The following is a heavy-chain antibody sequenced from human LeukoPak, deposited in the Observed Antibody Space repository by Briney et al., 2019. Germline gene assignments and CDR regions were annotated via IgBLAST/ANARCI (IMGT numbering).Heavy chain of an antibody. V-gene: IGHV1-2*02. CDR2: INPNSGGT. Sequence: ASVKVSCKASGYTFTGYYMHWVRQAPGQGLEWMGWINPNSGGTNYAQKFQGRVTMTRDTSISTAYMELSRLRSDDTAVYYCARHFCSGDNCYYFDYWGQGTLVTVSS. CDR3: ARHFCSGDNCYYFDY. CDR1: GYTFTGYY. J-gene: IGHJ4*02. D-gene: IGHD2-15*01.